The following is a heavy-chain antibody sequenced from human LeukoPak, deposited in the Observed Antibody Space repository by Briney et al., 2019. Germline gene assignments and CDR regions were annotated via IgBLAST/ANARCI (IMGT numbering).Heavy chain of an antibody. Sequence: GSLRLSCAASGLAFSAYKMHWVRQAPRKGLVWVSRISTDGYTTDYADFVQGRFTASRDNTKNTWSLEMNSLRAEDTAVYYCVVGGSPGYWGRGTLVTVSS. J-gene: IGHJ4*02. CDR3: VVGGSPGY. CDR1: GLAFSAYK. V-gene: IGHV3-74*01. D-gene: IGHD2-15*01. CDR2: ISTDGYTT.